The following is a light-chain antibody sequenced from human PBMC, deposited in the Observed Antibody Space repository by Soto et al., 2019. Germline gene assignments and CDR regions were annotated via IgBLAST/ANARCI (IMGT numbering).Light chain of an antibody. J-gene: IGLJ2*01. V-gene: IGLV1-44*01. CDR3: AAWDYSLNAVV. CDR1: SSNIGSNT. Sequence: QSVLTQPPSASGTPGQRVTISCSGSSSNIGSNTVNWYQQLPGTAPKLLIYYNNQRPSGVPDRFSGSKSGTSASLAISGLQSEDEADYYCAAWDYSLNAVVFGGGTKLTVL. CDR2: YNN.